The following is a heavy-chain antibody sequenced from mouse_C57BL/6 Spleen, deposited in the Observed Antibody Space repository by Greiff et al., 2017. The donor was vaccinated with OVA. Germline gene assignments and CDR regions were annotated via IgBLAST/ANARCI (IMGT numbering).Heavy chain of an antibody. CDR1: GYTFTSYW. Sequence: VQLQQPGAELVKPGASVKLSCKASGYTFTSYWIPWVKQRPGQGLEWIGDIYPGSGSTKSNEKFKSKATLTVDTPSSPAYMQLSSLTSEDSAVYYGTRRGPDGNYDDWGKGTTLTVSS. CDR3: TRRGPDGNYDD. CDR2: IYPGSGST. D-gene: IGHD2-1*01. V-gene: IGHV1-55*01. J-gene: IGHJ2*01.